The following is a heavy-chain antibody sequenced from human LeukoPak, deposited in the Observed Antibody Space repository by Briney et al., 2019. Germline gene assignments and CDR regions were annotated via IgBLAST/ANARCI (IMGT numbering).Heavy chain of an antibody. Sequence: ASVKVSCKASGYTFTSYDINWVRQATGQGLEWMGWMNPNSGNTGYAQKFQGRVTMTRNTSISTAYMELSSLRSEDTAVYYCARGRIDFVHLEGYNWFDPWGQGTLVTVSS. D-gene: IGHD1-26*01. CDR1: GYTFTSYD. CDR3: ARGRIDFVHLEGYNWFDP. J-gene: IGHJ5*02. V-gene: IGHV1-8*01. CDR2: MNPNSGNT.